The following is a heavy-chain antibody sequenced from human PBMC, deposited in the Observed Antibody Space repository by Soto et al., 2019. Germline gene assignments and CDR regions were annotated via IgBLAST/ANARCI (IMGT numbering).Heavy chain of an antibody. J-gene: IGHJ4*02. CDR2: IYYSGST. Sequence: QVQLQESGPGLVKPSETLSLTCTVSGGSISSYYWSWIRQPPGKGLEWIGYIYYSGSTNYNPSLKSRVTISVDTSKNQFSLKLSSVTAADTAVYYCARDGSLDTAMGTYFDYWGQGTLVTVSS. D-gene: IGHD5-18*01. V-gene: IGHV4-59*01. CDR1: GGSISSYY. CDR3: ARDGSLDTAMGTYFDY.